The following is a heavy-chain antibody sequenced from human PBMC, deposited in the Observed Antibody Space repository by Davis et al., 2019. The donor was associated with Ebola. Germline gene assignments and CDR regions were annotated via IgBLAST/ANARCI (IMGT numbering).Heavy chain of an antibody. CDR2: IHYSGST. CDR1: GGSISSYY. V-gene: IGHV4-59*01. CDR3: ARETTGFDY. D-gene: IGHD1-14*01. J-gene: IGHJ4*02. Sequence: MPSETLSLTCTVSGGSISSYYWNWIRRPPGKGLEWIGYIHYSGSTNSNPSLKSRVTISVDTSKNQFSLKLSSVTAADTAVYYCARETTGFDYWGQGTLVTVSS.